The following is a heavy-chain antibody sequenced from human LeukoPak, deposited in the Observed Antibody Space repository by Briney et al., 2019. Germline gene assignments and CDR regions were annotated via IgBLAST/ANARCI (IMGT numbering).Heavy chain of an antibody. CDR3: AKDHGPPDY. CDR1: GFTFSSYG. V-gene: IGHV3-30*18. J-gene: IGHJ4*02. D-gene: IGHD4-17*01. CDR2: ISYDGSNK. Sequence: GRSLRLSCAASGFTFSSYGMHWVRQAPGKGPEWVAVISYDGSNKYYADSVKGRFTISRDNSKNTLYLQMNSLRAEDTAVYYCAKDHGPPDYWGQGTLVTVSS.